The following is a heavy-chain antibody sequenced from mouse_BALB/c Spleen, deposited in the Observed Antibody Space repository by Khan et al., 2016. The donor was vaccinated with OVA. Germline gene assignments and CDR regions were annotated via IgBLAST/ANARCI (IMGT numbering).Heavy chain of an antibody. J-gene: IGHJ2*01. D-gene: IGHD1-1*01. CDR3: TGHRGYYGSSPYFDY. Sequence: EVELVESGGGLVRPGGSLKLSCAASGFSFSSYSMSWVRQTPEKSLEWVATISSDGSYTYYPDSFKGRFSISRDNSKNTHHLQVNSLRSEDTAMYYWTGHRGYYGSSPYFDYWGQGTTLTVSS. V-gene: IGHV5-6-4*01. CDR2: ISSDGSYT. CDR1: GFSFSSYS.